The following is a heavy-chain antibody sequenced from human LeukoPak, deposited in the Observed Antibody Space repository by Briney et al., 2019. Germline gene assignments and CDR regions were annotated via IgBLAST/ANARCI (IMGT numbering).Heavy chain of an antibody. J-gene: IGHJ3*02. CDR2: IIPIFGTA. D-gene: IGHD1-14*01. Sequence: SVKVSCKASGGTFSSYAISWVRQAPGQGLEWMGGIIPIFGTANYAQKFQGRVTITADKSTSTAYMELSSLRSEDTAVYYCARETESRPYLDAFDIWGQGTMVTVSS. CDR1: GGTFSSYA. V-gene: IGHV1-69*06. CDR3: ARETESRPYLDAFDI.